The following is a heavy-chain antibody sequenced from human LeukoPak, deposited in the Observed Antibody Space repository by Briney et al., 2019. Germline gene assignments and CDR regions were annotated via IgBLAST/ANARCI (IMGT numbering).Heavy chain of an antibody. V-gene: IGHV3-33*01. D-gene: IGHD4-23*01. CDR1: GFTFSSYG. J-gene: IGHJ4*02. CDR2: IWYDGSNK. Sequence: GGSLRLSSAASGFTFSSYGMHWVRQAPGKGLEWVAVIWYDGSNKYYADSVKGRFTISRDNSKNTLYLQMNRLRAEDTAVYYCARDSSLRWTRYYFDYWGQGTLVTVSS. CDR3: ARDSSLRWTRYYFDY.